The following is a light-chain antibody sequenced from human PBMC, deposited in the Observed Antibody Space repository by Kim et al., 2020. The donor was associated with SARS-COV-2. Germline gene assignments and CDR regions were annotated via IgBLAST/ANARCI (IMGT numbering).Light chain of an antibody. V-gene: IGKV3-20*01. CDR1: QSVGSVK. CDR3: QQFGGSPQIT. Sequence: PGDRATLACRASQSVGSVKLAWSQQKCGQAPSLLIYGTSIRATGIPDRFSGSGSGTDFTLTISRLEPEDFAVYYCQQFGGSPQITFGQGTRLEIK. CDR2: GTS. J-gene: IGKJ5*01.